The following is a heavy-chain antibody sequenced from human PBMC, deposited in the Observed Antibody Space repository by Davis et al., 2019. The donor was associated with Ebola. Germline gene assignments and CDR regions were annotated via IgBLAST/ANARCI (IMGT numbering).Heavy chain of an antibody. CDR1: GYTFTSYD. CDR3: ARAGRRLAAAGTPALGY. Sequence: ASVKVSCKASGYTFTSYDINWVRQATGQGLEWMGWMNPNSGNTGYAQKFQGRVTMTRDTSISTAYMELSRLRSDDTAVYYCARAGRRLAAAGTPALGYWGQGTLVTVSS. CDR2: MNPNSGNT. V-gene: IGHV1-8*02. D-gene: IGHD6-13*01. J-gene: IGHJ4*02.